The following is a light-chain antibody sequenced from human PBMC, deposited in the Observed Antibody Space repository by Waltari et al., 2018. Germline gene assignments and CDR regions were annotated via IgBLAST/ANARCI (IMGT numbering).Light chain of an antibody. CDR1: SSDVGGYTY. CDR3: SSYAGSINPYV. V-gene: IGLV2-8*01. J-gene: IGLJ1*01. Sequence: QSALTQPPSASGSPGQSVTIPCPGTSSDVGGYTYVSWYQQLPGKAPKLMISEVTKRPSGVPDRFSGSKSGNTASLTVSGLQTEDEADYYCSSYAGSINPYVFGSGTRVTVL. CDR2: EVT.